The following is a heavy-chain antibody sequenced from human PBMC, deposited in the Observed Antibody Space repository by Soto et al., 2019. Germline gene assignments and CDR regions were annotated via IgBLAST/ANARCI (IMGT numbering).Heavy chain of an antibody. D-gene: IGHD2-15*01. CDR3: ARQVGGSRFYFDS. V-gene: IGHV4-39*01. J-gene: IGHJ4*02. CDR1: GGSISSIDSY. Sequence: PSETLSLTCTVSGGSISSIDSYWGWIRQPPGKGLEWIGSIYYSGSTYYNPSLKSRVTISVDTSKNQFSLKVNSVTAADTAVYFCARQVGGSRFYFDSWGQGTLVTVSS. CDR2: IYYSGST.